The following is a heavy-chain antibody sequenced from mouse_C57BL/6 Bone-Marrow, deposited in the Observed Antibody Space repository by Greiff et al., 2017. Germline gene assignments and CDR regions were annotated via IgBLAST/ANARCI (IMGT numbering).Heavy chain of an antibody. CDR1: GFTFSSYA. CDR3: ARDYGYAWVAY. J-gene: IGHJ3*01. Sequence: EVKLVESGGGLVKPGGSLKLSCAASGFTFSSYAMSWVRQTPEKRLEWVATISDGGSYTYYTDNVKGRFTISRDNATNNLYLQLSTLKSEDTAMYYWARDYGYAWVAYWGQGTLVTVSA. CDR2: ISDGGSYT. D-gene: IGHD2-2*01. V-gene: IGHV5-4*01.